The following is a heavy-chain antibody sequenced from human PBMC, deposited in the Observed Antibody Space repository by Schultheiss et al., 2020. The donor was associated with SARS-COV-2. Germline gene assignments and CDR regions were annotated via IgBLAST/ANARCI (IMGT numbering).Heavy chain of an antibody. V-gene: IGHV1-18*01. J-gene: IGHJ4*02. CDR3: ARVRSSGWYLSGEDY. D-gene: IGHD6-19*01. CDR1: GGTFSSYT. CDR2: ISGYNGNT. Sequence: ASVKVSCKASGGTFSSYTISWVRQAPGQGLEWMGWISGYNGNTNYAQKLQGRVTMTRDTSTSTVYMELSSLRSDDTAVYYCARVRSSGWYLSGEDYWGQGTLVTVSS.